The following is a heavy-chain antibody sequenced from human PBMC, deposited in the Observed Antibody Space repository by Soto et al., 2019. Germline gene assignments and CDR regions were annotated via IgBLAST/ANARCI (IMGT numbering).Heavy chain of an antibody. V-gene: IGHV4-59*01. D-gene: IGHD2-8*01. J-gene: IGHJ6*02. CDR1: GGSISSYY. CDR2: IYYSGST. CDR3: ARVKGVGYYYYGMDV. Sequence: PSETLSLTCTVSGGSISSYYWSWIRQPPGKGLEWIGYIYYSGSTNYNPSLKSRVTISVDTSKNQFSLKLSSVTAADTAVYYCARVKGVGYYYYGMDVWGQGTTVTVS.